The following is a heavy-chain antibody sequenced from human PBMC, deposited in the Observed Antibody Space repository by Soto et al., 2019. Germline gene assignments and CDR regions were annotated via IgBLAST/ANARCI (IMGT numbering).Heavy chain of an antibody. D-gene: IGHD1-26*01. J-gene: IGHJ1*01. V-gene: IGHV3-30-3*01. CDR2: ISYDGSNK. CDR3: ARDRNRGSYDPEYFQH. CDR1: GFTFSSYA. Sequence: QVQLVESGGGVVQPGRSLRLSCAASGFTFSSYAMHWVRQATGKGLEWVAVISYDGSNKYYADSVKGRFTISRDNSKNTLYLQMNSLRAEDTAVYYCARDRNRGSYDPEYFQHWGQGTLVTVTS.